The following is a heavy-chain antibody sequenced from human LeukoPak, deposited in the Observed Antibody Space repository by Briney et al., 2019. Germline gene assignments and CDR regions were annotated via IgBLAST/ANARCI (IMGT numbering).Heavy chain of an antibody. D-gene: IGHD3-10*01. CDR1: GYSISSGYY. J-gene: IGHJ4*02. V-gene: IGHV4-34*01. Sequence: RSETESLACTVSGYSISSGYYWSSIRQPPGEGLACICEINHSGSTNYNPPLKSRLTISVDTSKNQFSLKLSSVTAADTAVYYCARGRRYYYGSGSYYFDYWGQGTLLPVSS. CDR2: INHSGST. CDR3: ARGRRYYYGSGSYYFDY.